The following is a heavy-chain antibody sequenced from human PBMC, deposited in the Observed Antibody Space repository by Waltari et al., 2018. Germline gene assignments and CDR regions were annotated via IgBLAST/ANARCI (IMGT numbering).Heavy chain of an antibody. J-gene: IGHJ6*03. V-gene: IGHV4-59*01. CDR1: GGSISSYY. CDR2: IYYSGST. D-gene: IGHD3-16*01. CDR3: AREASAGGYYYYMDV. Sequence: QVQLQESGPGLVKPSETLSLTCTVSGGSISSYYWSWIRQPPGKGLEWIGYIYYSGSTNYNPSLKSRVTISVDTSKNQFSLKLSSETAADTAVYYCAREASAGGYYYYMDVWGKGTTVTISS.